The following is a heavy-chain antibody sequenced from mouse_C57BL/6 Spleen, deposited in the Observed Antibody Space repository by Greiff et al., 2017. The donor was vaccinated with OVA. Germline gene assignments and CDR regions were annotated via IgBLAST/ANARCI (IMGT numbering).Heavy chain of an antibody. V-gene: IGHV1-26*01. J-gene: IGHJ1*03. Sequence: VQLQQSGPELVKPGASVKISCKASGYTFTDYYMNWVKQSHGKSLEWIGDINPNNGGTSYNQKFKGKATLTVDKSSSTAYMELRSLTSEDSAVYYCARTVVSYWYFDVWGTGTTVTVSS. CDR1: GYTFTDYY. D-gene: IGHD1-1*01. CDR2: INPNNGGT. CDR3: ARTVVSYWYFDV.